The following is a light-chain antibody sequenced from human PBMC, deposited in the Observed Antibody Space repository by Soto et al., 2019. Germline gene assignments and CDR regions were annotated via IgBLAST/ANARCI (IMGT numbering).Light chain of an antibody. CDR1: SSNIGSNT. J-gene: IGLJ1*01. V-gene: IGLV1-44*01. CDR2: RNY. CDR3: AAWDDSLNGYV. Sequence: QSVLAQQPSTSGTLGQRVTISCSGSSSNIGSNTVSWFQQLRGTAPKLLIFRNYQRPSGVPDRFSGSESGASASLANSGLQSDDEADYYCAAWDDSLNGYVFGAGTKVTVL.